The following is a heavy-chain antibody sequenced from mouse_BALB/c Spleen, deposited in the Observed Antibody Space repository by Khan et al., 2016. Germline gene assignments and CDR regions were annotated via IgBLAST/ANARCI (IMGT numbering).Heavy chain of an antibody. CDR2: LFPGDGDA. CDR3: ARSPAGYYVGRFAY. V-gene: IGHV1-80*01. Sequence: QVELQQSGAELLRPGSSVKISCKASGYAFSNYWMNWVKQRPGQGLEWMGQLFPGDGDANYNGKFKDKATRTADKSCSTAYIQLTSLTSEDSAVYFCARSPAGYYVGRFAYWGQGTLVTVSA. D-gene: IGHD2-3*01. CDR1: GYAFSNYW. J-gene: IGHJ3*01.